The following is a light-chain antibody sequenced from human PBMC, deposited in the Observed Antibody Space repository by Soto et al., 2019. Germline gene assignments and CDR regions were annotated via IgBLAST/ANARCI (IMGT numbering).Light chain of an antibody. CDR3: QQYGSSPNT. CDR2: GAS. V-gene: IGKV3-20*01. Sequence: DIVLTQSPGTLSLSPGERATLSCRASQSVSSSYLAWYQQKPGQAPRLLIYGASSRATGIPDRFSGSGSGTEFTLTISSLEPEDFAAYYCQQYGSSPNTFGQGTKLEIK. J-gene: IGKJ2*01. CDR1: QSVSSSY.